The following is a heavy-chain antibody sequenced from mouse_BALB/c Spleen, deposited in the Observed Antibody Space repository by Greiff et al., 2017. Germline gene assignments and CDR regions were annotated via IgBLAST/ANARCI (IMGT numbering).Heavy chain of an antibody. D-gene: IGHD2-1*01. CDR1: GFTFSSYA. V-gene: IGHV5-9-3*01. CDR2: ISSGGSYT. CDR3: ARHGDGNCTFAY. Sequence: EVQGVESGGGLVKPGGSLKLSCAASGFTFSSYAMSWVRQTPEKRLEWVATISSGGSYTYYPDSVKGRFTISRDNAKNTLYLHMSSLRSEDTAMYYCARHGDGNCTFAYWGQGTLVTVSA. J-gene: IGHJ3*01.